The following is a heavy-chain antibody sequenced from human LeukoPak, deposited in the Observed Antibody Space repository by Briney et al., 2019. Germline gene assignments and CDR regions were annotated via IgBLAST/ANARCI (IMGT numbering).Heavy chain of an antibody. D-gene: IGHD6-19*01. CDR2: ISGDGSTI. Sequence: GGSLRLSCAASGFTFSSFGMNWVRQAPGKGLECVSYISGDGSTIYYADSVRGRFTISRDNAQNSLYLQMNSLRVEDTAVYYCARGGSGLYEPLDYWGQGTLVTVSS. J-gene: IGHJ4*02. CDR1: GFTFSSFG. V-gene: IGHV3-48*04. CDR3: ARGGSGLYEPLDY.